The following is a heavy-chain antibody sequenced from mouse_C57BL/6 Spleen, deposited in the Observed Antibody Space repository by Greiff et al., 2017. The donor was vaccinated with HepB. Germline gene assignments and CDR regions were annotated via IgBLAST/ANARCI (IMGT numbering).Heavy chain of an antibody. CDR2: IDPNSGGT. CDR1: GYTFTSYW. D-gene: IGHD1-1*01. J-gene: IGHJ1*03. CDR3: ASEYYGSSYWYFDV. Sequence: QVQLQQPGAELVKPGASVKLSCKASGYTFTSYWMHWVKQRPGRGLEWIGRIDPNSGGTKYNEKFKSKATLTVDKPSSTAYMQLSSLTAEDSAVYYCASEYYGSSYWYFDVWGTGTTVTVSS. V-gene: IGHV1-72*01.